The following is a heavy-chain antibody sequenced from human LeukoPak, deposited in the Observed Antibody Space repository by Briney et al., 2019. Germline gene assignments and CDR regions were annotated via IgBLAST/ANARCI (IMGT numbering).Heavy chain of an antibody. CDR2: INSDGSST. CDR3: ARGTGTGFKDY. CDR1: GFTFSSYW. D-gene: IGHD3-9*01. Sequence: GGSLRLSCAASGFTFSSYWMHWVRQAPGKGLVWVSRINSDGSSTSYADSVKGRFTISRDNAKNTLYLQMSSLRAEDTAVYHCARGTGTGFKDYWGQGTLVTVSS. V-gene: IGHV3-74*01. J-gene: IGHJ4*02.